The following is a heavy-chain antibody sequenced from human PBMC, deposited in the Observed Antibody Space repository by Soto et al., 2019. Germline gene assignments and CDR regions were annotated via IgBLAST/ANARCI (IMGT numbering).Heavy chain of an antibody. J-gene: IGHJ6*02. CDR2: IRSKTNSYAT. D-gene: IGHD5-18*01. CDR3: ASDTARVYYGIDV. Sequence: GGSLRPSCAASGFTFSGSAMHWVRQASGKGLEWVGRIRSKTNSYATAYAASVKGRFTISRDDSKNTAYLQMNSLKTDDTAVYYCASDTARVYYGIDVWGQGTTVTVSS. CDR1: GFTFSGSA. V-gene: IGHV3-73*01.